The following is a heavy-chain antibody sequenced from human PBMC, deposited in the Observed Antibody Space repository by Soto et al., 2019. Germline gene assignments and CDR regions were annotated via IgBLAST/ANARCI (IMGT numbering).Heavy chain of an antibody. J-gene: IGHJ3*02. D-gene: IGHD1-26*01. V-gene: IGHV6-1*01. Sequence: PSQTLSLTCAISGDSVSSNSAAWNWIRQSPSRGLEWLGRTYYRSKWYNDYAVSVKSRITINPDTSKNQFSLQLNSVTPEDTAVYYCARDQSDSGRYYVNAFDIWGQGTMVTVSS. CDR1: GDSVSSNSAA. CDR2: TYYRSKWYN. CDR3: ARDQSDSGRYYVNAFDI.